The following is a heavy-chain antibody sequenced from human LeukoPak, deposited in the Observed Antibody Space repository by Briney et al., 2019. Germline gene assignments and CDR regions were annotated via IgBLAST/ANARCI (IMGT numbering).Heavy chain of an antibody. D-gene: IGHD3-22*01. J-gene: IGHJ4*02. CDR3: AKGTGGYYGPFDS. Sequence: GGSLRLSCAASGFTFDDYALFWVRHAPGKGLEWVSGINWNSGSVDFADSVKGRFTTSRDNAKNSLYLQMNSLRAEDTALYYCAKGTGGYYGPFDSWGQGTLVTVSS. CDR1: GFTFDDYA. CDR2: INWNSGSV. V-gene: IGHV3-9*01.